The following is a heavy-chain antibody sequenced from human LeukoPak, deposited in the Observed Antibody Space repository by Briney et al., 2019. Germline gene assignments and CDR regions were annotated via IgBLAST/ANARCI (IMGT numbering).Heavy chain of an antibody. Sequence: PSETLSLTCTVSGGSISSYYWSWIRQPPGKGLEWIGYIYYSGSTNYNPSLKSRVTISVDTSKNQFSLKLSSVTAADTAVYYCARSASGDGGWYYFDYWGQGTLVTVSS. D-gene: IGHD2-21*02. CDR3: ARSASGDGGWYYFDY. V-gene: IGHV4-59*12. CDR2: IYYSGST. J-gene: IGHJ4*02. CDR1: GGSISSYY.